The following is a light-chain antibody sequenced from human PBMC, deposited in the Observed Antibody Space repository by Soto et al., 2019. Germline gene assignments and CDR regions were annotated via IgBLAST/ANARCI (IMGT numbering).Light chain of an antibody. Sequence: EIVLTPSPGTLSLYPGERATLSCRARQSVTSHYLAWYQQKPGQAPRLLIYGASRRATDIPDRFSGSGSGTDFALTISRLEPEDFAVYYCQLYGSSSYTFGQGTRLEIK. J-gene: IGKJ5*01. V-gene: IGKV3-20*01. CDR2: GAS. CDR3: QLYGSSSYT. CDR1: QSVTSHY.